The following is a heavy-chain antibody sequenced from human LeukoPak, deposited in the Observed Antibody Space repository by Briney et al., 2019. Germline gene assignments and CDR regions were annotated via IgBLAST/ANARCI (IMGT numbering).Heavy chain of an antibody. D-gene: IGHD6-19*01. CDR3: ARLRAMAGHRGGFDF. CDR2: VYYTGNT. Sequence: SETLSLTCAVSGDSISYHNYYWDWIRQPSGKGLEWIGTVYYTGNTYYNPSLKSRVAISVDTSKNQFSLQLTSMTAADTAVYYCARLRAMAGHRGGFDFWGRGTMVTVSS. J-gene: IGHJ3*01. V-gene: IGHV4-39*01. CDR1: GDSISYHNYY.